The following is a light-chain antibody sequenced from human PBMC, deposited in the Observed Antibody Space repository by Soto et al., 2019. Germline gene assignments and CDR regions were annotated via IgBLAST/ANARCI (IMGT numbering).Light chain of an antibody. CDR2: AIS. Sequence: DIQMTQSPSSLSASVGDRVTITCRASQSINTHLYWYQQKPGKPPKLLIHAISSLQSGVPSRFSGSGSGTDFSLTISSLQPEDSATYYCQQSYSFPRTFGQGTKVDIK. CDR1: QSINTH. J-gene: IGKJ1*01. CDR3: QQSYSFPRT. V-gene: IGKV1-39*01.